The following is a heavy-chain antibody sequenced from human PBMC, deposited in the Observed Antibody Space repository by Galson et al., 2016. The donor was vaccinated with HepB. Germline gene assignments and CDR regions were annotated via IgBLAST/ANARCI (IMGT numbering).Heavy chain of an antibody. V-gene: IGHV3-30-3*01. Sequence: SLRLSCAASGFTFSNHAMHWVRQAPDKGLEWLAIISSDVSSKFFADSVRGRFTISRDNAKNSLSLQMNSLRAEDTAVYYCARGSGFLIDYWGQGTPVTVSS. D-gene: IGHD1-26*01. CDR2: ISSDVSSK. J-gene: IGHJ4*02. CDR1: GFTFSNHA. CDR3: ARGSGFLIDY.